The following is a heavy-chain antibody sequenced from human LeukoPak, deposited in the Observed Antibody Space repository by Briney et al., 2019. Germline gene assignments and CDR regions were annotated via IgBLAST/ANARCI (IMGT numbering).Heavy chain of an antibody. D-gene: IGHD2-2*01. CDR2: IKQDATEQ. V-gene: IGHV3-7*01. CDR1: GFTFSSYW. CDR3: ARFHYCSSTNCYPRHFDY. J-gene: IGHJ4*02. Sequence: GGSLRLSCAASGFTFSSYWMSWVRQAPGEGLEWVANIKQDATEQYYVESAKGRFTISRDNTKNSLYLQVNSLRAEDTAVYYCARFHYCSSTNCYPRHFDYWGQGTLVTVSS.